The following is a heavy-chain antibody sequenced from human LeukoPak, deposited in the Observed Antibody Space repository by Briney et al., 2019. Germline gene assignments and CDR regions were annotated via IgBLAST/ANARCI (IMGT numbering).Heavy chain of an antibody. CDR3: ASRIAVAGTSG. D-gene: IGHD6-19*01. Sequence: PGGSLRLSCAASGFTFSSYAMSWVRQAPGKGLEWVSAISGSGGSTYYADSVKGRFTISRDNSKNTLYLQMNSLRAEHTAVYYCASRIAVAGTSGWGQGTLVTVSS. CDR1: GFTFSSYA. J-gene: IGHJ4*02. V-gene: IGHV3-23*01. CDR2: ISGSGGST.